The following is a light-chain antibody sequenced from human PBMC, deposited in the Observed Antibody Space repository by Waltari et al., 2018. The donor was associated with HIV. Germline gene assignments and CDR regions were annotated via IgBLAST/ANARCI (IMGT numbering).Light chain of an antibody. CDR3: FSTDSSGNHRV. V-gene: IGLV3-10*01. CDR1: ALPKKY. CDR2: EDN. J-gene: IGLJ3*02. Sequence: SYELTQPPSVSVSPGQTARITCSGDALPKKYAHWYQQRSGQAPVLVIYEDNKRPSGIPERFSGSSSGTMATLTISGAQVEDEADYSCFSTDSSGNHRVFGGGTKLTVL.